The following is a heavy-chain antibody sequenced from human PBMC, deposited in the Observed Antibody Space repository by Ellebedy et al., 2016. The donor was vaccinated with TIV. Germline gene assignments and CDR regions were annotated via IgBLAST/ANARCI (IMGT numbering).Heavy chain of an antibody. CDR1: GFPFRSYA. J-gene: IGHJ3*01. V-gene: IGHV3-23*01. Sequence: GGSLRLSCAASGFPFRSYAMSWVRQAPGKGLEWVSGITGSGGRTYYAGSVEGRFTISRDNSRNKLYLQMNSLRAEDTALYYCAKVTTMMVVDGDAFDLWGQGTMVTVSS. D-gene: IGHD3-22*01. CDR2: ITGSGGRT. CDR3: AKVTTMMVVDGDAFDL.